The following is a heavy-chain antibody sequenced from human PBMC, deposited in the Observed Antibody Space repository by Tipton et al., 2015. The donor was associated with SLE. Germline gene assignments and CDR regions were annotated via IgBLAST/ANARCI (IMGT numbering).Heavy chain of an antibody. CDR3: ARDLGVTNY. J-gene: IGHJ4*02. V-gene: IGHV1-2*06. CDR1: GYTFTGYH. Sequence: QSGAEVKKPGASVKVSCKTSGYTFTGYHMHWVRQAPGQGPEWMGRIDPNSGGTKYAQKFQGRVTLTRDTSIRTAYMELTSLTSDDTAVYFCARDLGVTNYWCQGTLVTVSS. CDR2: IDPNSGGT.